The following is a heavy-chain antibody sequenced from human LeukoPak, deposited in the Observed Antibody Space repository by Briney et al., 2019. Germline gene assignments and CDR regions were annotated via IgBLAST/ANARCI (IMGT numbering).Heavy chain of an antibody. D-gene: IGHD4-11*01. Sequence: GGSLRLSCAVSGITLSNYGMSWVRQAPGKGLEWVAGLSGSGGGTNYADSVQGRFTISRDNPKNTLYLQMNSLRAEDTAVYFCARATQTTVTEFFDYWGQGTLVTVSS. J-gene: IGHJ4*02. CDR2: LSGSGGGT. CDR3: ARATQTTVTEFFDY. CDR1: GITLSNYG. V-gene: IGHV3-23*01.